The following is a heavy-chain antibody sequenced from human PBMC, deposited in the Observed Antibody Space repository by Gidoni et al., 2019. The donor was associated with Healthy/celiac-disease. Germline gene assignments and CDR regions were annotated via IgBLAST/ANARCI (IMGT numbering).Heavy chain of an antibody. CDR2: IRSKANSYAT. J-gene: IGHJ4*02. CDR1: GLTFSGSA. D-gene: IGHD5-12*01. V-gene: IGHV3-73*02. CDR3: TRRWISEDY. Sequence: EVQLVESGGGLVQPGGSLKLSCAASGLTFSGSAMHWVRQASGKGLEWVGRIRSKANSYATAYAASVKGRFTISRDDSKNTAYLQMNSLKTEDTAVYYCTRRWISEDYWGQGTLVTVSS.